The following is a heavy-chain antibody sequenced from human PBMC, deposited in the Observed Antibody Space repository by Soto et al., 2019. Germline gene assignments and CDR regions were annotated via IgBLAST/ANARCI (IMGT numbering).Heavy chain of an antibody. CDR2: IYYSGST. Sequence: QVQLQESGPGLVKPSQTLSLTCTVSGGSISSGGYYWSWIRQHPGKGLEWIGYIYYSGSTYYNPSLKSRVTISVVTSKNQFSLKLSSVTAADTAVYYCARETIVLMVYGGMDVWGQGTTVTVSS. CDR3: ARETIVLMVYGGMDV. J-gene: IGHJ6*02. CDR1: GGSISSGGYY. V-gene: IGHV4-31*03. D-gene: IGHD2-8*01.